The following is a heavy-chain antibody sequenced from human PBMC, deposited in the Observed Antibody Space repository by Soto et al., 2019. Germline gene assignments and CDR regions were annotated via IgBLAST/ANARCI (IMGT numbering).Heavy chain of an antibody. CDR3: ARLVSAPGGRWSGP. D-gene: IGHD2-15*01. CDR1: GASISSGY. V-gene: IGHV4-30-4*01. J-gene: IGHJ5*02. Sequence: SETLSLTCTVSGASISSGYWSWIRQSPGKGLEWIGYIYYDGRTYYNPSLRSRITISVDTSKNQFFLSLTSVTAADTALYFCARLVSAPGGRWSGPGGRGLLVTSPS. CDR2: IYYDGRT.